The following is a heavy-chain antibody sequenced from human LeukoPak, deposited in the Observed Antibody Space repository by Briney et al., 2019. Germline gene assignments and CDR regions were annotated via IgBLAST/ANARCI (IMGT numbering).Heavy chain of an antibody. CDR2: IVPISGTT. CDR1: VGSFTTYI. D-gene: IGHD1-1*01. CDR3: ARELGSTGSSVY. J-gene: IGHJ4*02. Sequence: SVKVSCKASVGSFTTYIITWVRQAPGQGLEWMGRIVPISGTTQYAQNFQGRVTITTDESASTAYMELNSLRPEDTAVYYCARELGSTGSSVYWGQGTLVTVSS. V-gene: IGHV1-69*05.